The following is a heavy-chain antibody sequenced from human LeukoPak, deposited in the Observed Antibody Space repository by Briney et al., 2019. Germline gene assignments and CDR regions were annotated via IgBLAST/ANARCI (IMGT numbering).Heavy chain of an antibody. V-gene: IGHV3-48*03. CDR2: ISSGGHTI. D-gene: IGHD3-22*01. J-gene: IGHJ6*03. Sequence: GGSLRLSCAGSGFTFSTYEMNWVRQAPGKGLEWVSYISSGGHTIYYADSVKGRFTISRDNAKNSLYLQMNSLRAEDTAVYYCARDRYYDKGYYMDVWGKGTTVTISS. CDR1: GFTFSTYE. CDR3: ARDRYYDKGYYMDV.